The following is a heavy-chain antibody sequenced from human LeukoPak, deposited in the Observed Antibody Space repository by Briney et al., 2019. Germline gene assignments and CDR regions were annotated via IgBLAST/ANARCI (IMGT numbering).Heavy chain of an antibody. J-gene: IGHJ4*02. Sequence: GGSLRLSCAASGFTLSSHAMSWVRQAPGKGLEWVSGFSGGDGSTSYADSVKGRFTISRDNSKNTLYLQMNSLRAEDTAVYYCAKGKVVPATIYDYWGQGTLVTVSS. CDR2: FSGGDGST. D-gene: IGHD2-2*02. V-gene: IGHV3-23*01. CDR1: GFTLSSHA. CDR3: AKGKVVPATIYDY.